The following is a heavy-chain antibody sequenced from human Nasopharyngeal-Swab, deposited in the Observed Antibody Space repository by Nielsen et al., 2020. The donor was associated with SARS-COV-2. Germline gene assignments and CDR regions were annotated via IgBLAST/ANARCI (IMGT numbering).Heavy chain of an antibody. Sequence: ASVKVSCKASGYTFTSYDINWVRQATGQGLEWMGWMNPNSGNTGHAQKFQGRVTMTRNTSISTAYMELSSLRSEDTAVYYCASATGTTGWYYYYGMDVWGQGTTVTVSS. CDR1: GYTFTSYD. CDR3: ASATGTTGWYYYYGMDV. D-gene: IGHD1-1*01. J-gene: IGHJ6*02. CDR2: MNPNSGNT. V-gene: IGHV1-8*01.